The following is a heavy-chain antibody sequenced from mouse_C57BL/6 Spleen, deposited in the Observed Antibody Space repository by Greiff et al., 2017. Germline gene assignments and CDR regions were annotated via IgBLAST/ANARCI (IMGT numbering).Heavy chain of an antibody. V-gene: IGHV1-72*01. J-gene: IGHJ1*03. CDR3: ARDYDYNWYLDV. CDR2: IDPNSGGT. D-gene: IGHD2-4*01. CDR1: GYTFTSYW. Sequence: QVQLQQPGAELVKPGASVKLSCKASGYTFTSYWMHWVKQRPGRGLEWIGRIDPNSGGTKYNEKFKSKATLTVDKPSSTAYVQLSSLTSEDSAVYYCARDYDYNWYLDVWGTGPALTVSS.